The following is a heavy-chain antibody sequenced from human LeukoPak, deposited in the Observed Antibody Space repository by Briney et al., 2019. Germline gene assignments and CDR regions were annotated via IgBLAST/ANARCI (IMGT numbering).Heavy chain of an antibody. CDR2: ISWNSGSI. J-gene: IGHJ4*02. D-gene: IGHD6-13*01. CDR3: AKVPASSWSETYYFDY. Sequence: GGSLRLSCAASGFTFSSYAMSWVRQAPGKGLEWVSGISWNSGSIGYADSVKGRFTISRDNAKNSLYLQMNSLRAEDTALYYCAKVPASSWSETYYFDYWGQGTLVTVSS. V-gene: IGHV3-9*01. CDR1: GFTFSSYA.